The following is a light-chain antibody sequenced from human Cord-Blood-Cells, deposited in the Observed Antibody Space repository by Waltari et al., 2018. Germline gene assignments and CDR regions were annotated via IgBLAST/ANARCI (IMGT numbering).Light chain of an antibody. CDR3: QQYNNWPPFT. J-gene: IGKJ3*01. CDR1: QSVSSN. Sequence: EIVMTQSPATLSVSPGERATLSCRASQSVSSNLAWYQQKPGQAPRLLIYGASTRATGIPASLSGSGSGTEFTLTISSLQSEDFAVYYCQQYNNWPPFTFGPGTKVDIK. V-gene: IGKV3-15*01. CDR2: GAS.